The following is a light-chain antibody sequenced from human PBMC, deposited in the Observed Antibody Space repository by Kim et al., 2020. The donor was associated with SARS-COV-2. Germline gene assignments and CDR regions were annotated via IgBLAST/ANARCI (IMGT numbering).Light chain of an antibody. J-gene: IGKJ2*01. CDR1: QSISDW. Sequence: DIQMTQSPSTLSASVGDRVIITCRASQSISDWLAWYQHKPGKAPKLLIYQAFNLESGVPSRFSGSGSGTEFTLTISSLQPDDFATYYCQQYFSYSFTFGPGTKLEI. V-gene: IGKV1-5*03. CDR2: QAF. CDR3: QQYFSYSFT.